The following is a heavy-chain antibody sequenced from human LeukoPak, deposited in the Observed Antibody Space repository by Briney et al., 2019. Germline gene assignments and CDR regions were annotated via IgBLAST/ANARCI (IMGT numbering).Heavy chain of an antibody. CDR1: GFTFSSYA. V-gene: IGHV3-23*01. CDR3: AKQTYYYHSSGETFDY. D-gene: IGHD3-22*01. CDR2: ISGSGGST. Sequence: QPGGSLRLSCAAAGFTFSSYAMSWVRQAPGKGLEWVSAISGSGGSTYYADSVKGRFTISRDNSKNTLYLQMNSLRAEDTAVYYCAKQTYYYHSSGETFDYWGQGTLVTVSS. J-gene: IGHJ4*02.